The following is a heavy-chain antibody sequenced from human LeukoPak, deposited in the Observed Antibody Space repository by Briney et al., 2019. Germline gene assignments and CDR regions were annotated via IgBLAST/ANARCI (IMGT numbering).Heavy chain of an antibody. D-gene: IGHD4-11*01. V-gene: IGHV1-18*01. CDR2: ISAYNGNT. CDR1: GYTFTSYG. CDR3: ARDHSVSLTTQNWFDP. J-gene: IGHJ5*02. Sequence: ASVKVSCKASGYTFTSYGISWVRQAPGQGLEWMGWISAYNGNTNYAQKLQGRVTMTTDTSTSTAYMELRSLRSDDTAVYYCARDHSVSLTTQNWFDPWGQGTLVTVSS.